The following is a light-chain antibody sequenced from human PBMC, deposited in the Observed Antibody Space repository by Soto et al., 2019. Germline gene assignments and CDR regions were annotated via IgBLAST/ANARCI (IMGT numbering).Light chain of an antibody. CDR1: QTIRNN. Sequence: EIVMTQSPATLSVSPGERATLSCRASQTIRNNLAWYQQRPGQTPTLLIYGASTRAPGVPATFRGSGSGTEFTLTITGLQSEHFAIYWCQQYDNWPPTFGGGTKVEIK. J-gene: IGKJ4*01. CDR2: GAS. V-gene: IGKV3-15*01. CDR3: QQYDNWPPT.